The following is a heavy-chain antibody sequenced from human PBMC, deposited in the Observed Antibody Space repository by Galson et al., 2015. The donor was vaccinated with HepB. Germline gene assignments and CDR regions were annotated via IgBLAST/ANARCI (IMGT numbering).Heavy chain of an antibody. CDR1: GFTFSSYG. Sequence: SLRLSCAASGFTFSSYGMHWVRQAPGKGLEWVAVIWYDGSNKYYADSVKGRFTISRDDSKNTLYLQMNSLRAEDTAVCYCARGSRGWIWFGEFLFDYWGQGTLVTVSS. J-gene: IGHJ4*02. D-gene: IGHD3-10*01. CDR2: IWYDGSNK. CDR3: ARGSRGWIWFGEFLFDY. V-gene: IGHV3-33*08.